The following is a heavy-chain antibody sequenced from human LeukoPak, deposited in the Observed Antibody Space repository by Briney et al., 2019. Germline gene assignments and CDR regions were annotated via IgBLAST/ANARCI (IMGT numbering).Heavy chain of an antibody. Sequence: SGGSLRLSCAASGFTFSSYAMSWVRQAPGKGLEWVSAISGSGGSTYYADSVKGRFTISRDNSKNTLYLQMNSLRAEDTAVYYCAKDLRGGYYFNYWGQGTLVTVSS. D-gene: IGHD1-26*01. J-gene: IGHJ4*02. CDR3: AKDLRGGYYFNY. CDR2: ISGSGGST. V-gene: IGHV3-23*01. CDR1: GFTFSSYA.